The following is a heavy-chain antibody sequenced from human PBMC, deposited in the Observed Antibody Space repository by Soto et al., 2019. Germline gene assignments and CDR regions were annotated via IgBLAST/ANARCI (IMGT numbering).Heavy chain of an antibody. J-gene: IGHJ5*02. CDR1: SYTLTIYG. V-gene: IGHV1-18*01. CDR2: ISAYNGNT. Sequence: GASGKVASKSSSYTLTIYGISWVRQATRQGLEWMGWISAYNGNTNYARKLPGRVTMTTDTSTNTAYMELGSLRTSDTAVYYVARVAALGNYRKSWLDPWGPGNLVTVS. D-gene: IGHD1-7*01. CDR3: ARVAALGNYRKSWLDP.